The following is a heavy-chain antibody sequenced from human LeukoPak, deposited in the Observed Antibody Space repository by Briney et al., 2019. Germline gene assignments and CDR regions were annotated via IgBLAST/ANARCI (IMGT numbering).Heavy chain of an antibody. V-gene: IGHV3-21*01. Sequence: GGSLRLSCAASGFTFSSYSMNWVRQAPGKGLEWVSSISSSSSYIYYADSVKGRFTISRDNAKNSLYLQMNSLRAEDTAVYYCVRRVEFLTGYYTFQHWGQGTLVTVSS. CDR2: ISSSSSYI. CDR3: VRRVEFLTGYYTFQH. J-gene: IGHJ1*01. D-gene: IGHD3-9*01. CDR1: GFTFSSYS.